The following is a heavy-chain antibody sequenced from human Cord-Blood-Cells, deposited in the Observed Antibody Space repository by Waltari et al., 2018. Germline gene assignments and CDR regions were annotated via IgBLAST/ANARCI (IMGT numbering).Heavy chain of an antibody. CDR1: GGPISSYY. CDR3: ARGTFLGDPYYFDY. J-gene: IGHJ4*02. CDR2: IYTSGST. Sequence: QVQLQESGPGLVKPSETLSPTCTVPGGPISSYYWSWIRQPAGQGLEWIGRIYTSGSTNYNPSLKSRVTMSVDTSKNQFSLKLSSVTAADTAVYYCARGTFLGDPYYFDYWGQGTLVTVSS. V-gene: IGHV4-4*07. D-gene: IGHD3-16*01.